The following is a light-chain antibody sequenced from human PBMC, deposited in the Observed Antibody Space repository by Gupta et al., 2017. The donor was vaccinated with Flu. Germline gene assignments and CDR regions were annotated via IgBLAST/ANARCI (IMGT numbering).Light chain of an antibody. CDR2: LGC. CDR1: QGRVHSNGYNY. V-gene: IGKV2-28*01. Sequence: VTPGHPASISCSSSQGRVHSNGYNYLDWYVVKPGQSPHLLIDLGCNRAFGVPDRFSGSGSGSEFTLKIIKVEAEAAGVYFCRQGLQTPITFGQGTRVEIK. CDR3: RQGLQTPIT. J-gene: IGKJ5*01.